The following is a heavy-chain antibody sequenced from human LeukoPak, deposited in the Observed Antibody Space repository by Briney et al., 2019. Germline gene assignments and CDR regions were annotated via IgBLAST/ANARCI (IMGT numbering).Heavy chain of an antibody. Sequence: SETLSLTCTVSGGSISSSSYYWSWIRQPPGKGLEWIGEINHSGSTNYNPSLKSRVTISVDTYKNQFSLKLSSVTAADTAVYYCARGIQYGDYYFDYWGQGTLVTVSS. CDR2: INHSGST. CDR1: GGSISSSSYY. J-gene: IGHJ4*02. CDR3: ARGIQYGDYYFDY. V-gene: IGHV4-39*07. D-gene: IGHD4-17*01.